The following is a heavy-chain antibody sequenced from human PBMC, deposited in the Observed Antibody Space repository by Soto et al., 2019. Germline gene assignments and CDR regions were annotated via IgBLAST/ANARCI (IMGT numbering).Heavy chain of an antibody. V-gene: IGHV4-38-2*01. CDR1: GYSISSGYY. J-gene: IGHJ6*02. D-gene: IGHD6-19*01. CDR2: IYHSGST. CDR3: ARPYNSGWYGGMDV. Sequence: NPSETLSLTCAVSGYSISSGYYWGWIRQPPGKGLEWIGNIYHSGSTSYNPSLKSRVTISVDTSKNQFSLKLNSVTAADTAVYYCARPYNSGWYGGMDVWGQGTTVTVSS.